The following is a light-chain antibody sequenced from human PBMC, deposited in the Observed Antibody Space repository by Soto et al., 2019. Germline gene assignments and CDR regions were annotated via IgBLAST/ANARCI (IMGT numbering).Light chain of an antibody. CDR2: GAS. CDR3: QQYGTSSWT. J-gene: IGKJ1*01. Sequence: EIVLTQSPGTLSLSPGGRATLSCRASQSVRSSYLAWYQQKPGQAPRLLIYGASTRATGIPDRFSGSGSGTDFTLTISRLEPEDFAVYYCQQYGTSSWTFGQGTKVEIK. CDR1: QSVRSSY. V-gene: IGKV3-20*01.